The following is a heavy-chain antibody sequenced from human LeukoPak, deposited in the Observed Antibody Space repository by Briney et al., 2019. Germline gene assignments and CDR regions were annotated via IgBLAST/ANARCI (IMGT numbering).Heavy chain of an antibody. D-gene: IGHD2-8*01. V-gene: IGHV1-3*01. CDR3: ARYINGAFDY. CDR2: INGGNGYT. J-gene: IGHJ4*02. Sequence: VASVKVSCTASGYSFGNFGVHWLRHAPGQRLEWMGWINGGNGYTKYSQKFQGRVTITRDTSATTAYMELSSLTSEDTAVYYCARYINGAFDYWGQGTQVTVSS. CDR1: GYSFGNFG.